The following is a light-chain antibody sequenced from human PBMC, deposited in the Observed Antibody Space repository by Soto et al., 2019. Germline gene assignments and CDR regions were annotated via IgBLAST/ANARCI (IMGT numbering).Light chain of an antibody. CDR1: QSINIW. Sequence: DIQMTQSPSTLSASVGDRVTITCRASQSINIWLAWYQQKPGKAPRLLIYKASNLESGVPSRFSGSGSGTEFTLTISSLQPDDFATYYCQQYSSFPRTFGQGTKVEIK. CDR2: KAS. J-gene: IGKJ1*01. V-gene: IGKV1-5*03. CDR3: QQYSSFPRT.